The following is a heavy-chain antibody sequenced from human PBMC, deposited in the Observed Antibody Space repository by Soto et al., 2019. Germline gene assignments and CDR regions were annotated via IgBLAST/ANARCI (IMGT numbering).Heavy chain of an antibody. Sequence: QVQLVQSGAEVKKPGSSVKVSCKASGGTFSSYAISWVRQAPGQALEWMGGLIPIFGTANYAQKFQGRVTITADESTSTAYMELSSVRSDDTAVYYCARDPGHYYYSSGSGAFDIWGQGTMVTVSS. D-gene: IGHD3-22*01. V-gene: IGHV1-69*01. CDR3: ARDPGHYYYSSGSGAFDI. CDR2: LIPIFGTA. CDR1: GGTFSSYA. J-gene: IGHJ3*02.